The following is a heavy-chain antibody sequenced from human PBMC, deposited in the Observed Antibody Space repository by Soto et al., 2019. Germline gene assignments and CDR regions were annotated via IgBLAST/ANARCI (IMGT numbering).Heavy chain of an antibody. CDR2: IIPISGTT. J-gene: IGHJ6*02. D-gene: IGHD2-15*01. Sequence: SSVKVSCKASGGTFSTHAIIWVRQAPGHGLEWMGGIIPISGTTYYTQKFQGRVTITADEPTSTAFMELSSLKSDDTAVFYCARGYCSGGNCYSGMDVWGQGTMVTVSS. V-gene: IGHV1-69*13. CDR3: ARGYCSGGNCYSGMDV. CDR1: GGTFSTHA.